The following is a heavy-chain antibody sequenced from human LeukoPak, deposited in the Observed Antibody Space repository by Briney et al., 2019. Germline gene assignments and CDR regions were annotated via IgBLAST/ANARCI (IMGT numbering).Heavy chain of an antibody. D-gene: IGHD6-6*01. CDR2: ISSSGSSI. J-gene: IGHJ4*02. CDR3: ARVKYSRVVGAFDY. Sequence: GGSLRLSCAASGFTFSGYWMNWVRQAPGKGLEWVSYISSSGSSIYYADSVKGRFTISRDNAKNSLYLQMNSLRAEDTAVYYCARVKYSRVVGAFDYWGQGTLVTVSS. CDR1: GFTFSGYW. V-gene: IGHV3-48*03.